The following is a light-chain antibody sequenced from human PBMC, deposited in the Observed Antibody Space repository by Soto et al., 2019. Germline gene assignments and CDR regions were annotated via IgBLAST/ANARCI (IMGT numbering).Light chain of an antibody. CDR2: AAS. CDR1: QDIRNF. V-gene: IGKV1-27*01. CDR3: QHYSRAQYI. J-gene: IGKJ2*01. Sequence: DIQMTQSPSSLSASVGDRVTITCRASQDIRNFLVWYQQTPGKPPKLLNYAASTLQSGVPSRFSGSESGTDFTHTISSIQPKDVPTYHYQHYSRAQYISSQRTQLDIK.